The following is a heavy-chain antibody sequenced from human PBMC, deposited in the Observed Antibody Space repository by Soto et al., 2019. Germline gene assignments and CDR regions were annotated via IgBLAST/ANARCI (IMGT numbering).Heavy chain of an antibody. CDR1: GGTFSSYT. D-gene: IGHD3-16*01. V-gene: IGHV1-69*02. Sequence: QVQLVQSGAEVKKPGSSVKVSCKASGGTFSSYTISWVRQAPGQGLEWMGRIIPILGIANYAQKFQGRVTITADKSTSTAYMELSSLRSEDTAVYYCARWGQTGEYYFDYWGQGTLVTVSS. CDR2: IIPILGIA. J-gene: IGHJ4*02. CDR3: ARWGQTGEYYFDY.